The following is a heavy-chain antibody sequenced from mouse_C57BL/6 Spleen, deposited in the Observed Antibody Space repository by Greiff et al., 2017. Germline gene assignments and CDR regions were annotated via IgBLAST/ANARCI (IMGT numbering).Heavy chain of an antibody. CDR3: ARCWVYYDDDEDAMDY. V-gene: IGHV5-4*03. J-gene: IGHJ4*01. Sequence: EVKLVESGGGLVKPGGSLKLSCAASGFTFSSYAMSWVRQTPEKRLEWVATISDGGSYTYYPDNVKGRFTISRDNAKNNLYLQMSHLKTEDTAMYYCARCWVYYDDDEDAMDYWGQGTSVTVSS. CDR2: ISDGGSYT. CDR1: GFTFSSYA. D-gene: IGHD2-4*01.